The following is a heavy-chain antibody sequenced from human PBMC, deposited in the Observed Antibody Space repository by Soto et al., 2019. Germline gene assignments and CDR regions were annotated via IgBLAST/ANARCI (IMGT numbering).Heavy chain of an antibody. CDR2: IYHSGST. CDR3: AVTYDILTGYPTATTENWFDP. J-gene: IGHJ5*02. Sequence: NTSETLSLTCAVSGGPISSGGYSWSWIRQPPGKGLEWIGYIYHSGSTYYNPSLKSRVTISVDRSKNQFSLKLSSVTAADTAVYYCAVTYDILTGYPTATTENWFDPWGQGTLVTVSS. V-gene: IGHV4-30-2*01. CDR1: GGPISSGGYS. D-gene: IGHD3-9*01.